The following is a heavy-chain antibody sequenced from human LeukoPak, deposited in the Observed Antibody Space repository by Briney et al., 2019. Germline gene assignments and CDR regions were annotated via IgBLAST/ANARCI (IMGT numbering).Heavy chain of an antibody. CDR1: GFTFSGSA. Sequence: GGSLKLSCAASGFTFSGSAMHWVRQASGKGLEWVGRIRSKANSYATAYAASVKGRFTISRDDSKNTAYLQMNSLKTEDTAVYYCITAGDTAMVLNYWGQGTLVTFSS. D-gene: IGHD5-18*01. V-gene: IGHV3-73*01. CDR3: ITAGDTAMVLNY. J-gene: IGHJ4*02. CDR2: IRSKANSYAT.